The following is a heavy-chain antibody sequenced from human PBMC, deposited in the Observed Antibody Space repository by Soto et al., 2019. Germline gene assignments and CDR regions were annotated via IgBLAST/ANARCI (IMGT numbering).Heavy chain of an antibody. CDR3: ARDPYSSGLNDAFEI. Sequence: GASVKVSCKASGYTFTSYGISWVRQAPGQGLEWMGWISAYNGNTNYAQKLQGRVTMTTDTSTGTAYMELRSLRSDDTAVYYCARDPYSSGLNDAFEIWGQGTMVTVSS. V-gene: IGHV1-18*01. CDR1: GYTFTSYG. J-gene: IGHJ3*02. CDR2: ISAYNGNT. D-gene: IGHD6-19*01.